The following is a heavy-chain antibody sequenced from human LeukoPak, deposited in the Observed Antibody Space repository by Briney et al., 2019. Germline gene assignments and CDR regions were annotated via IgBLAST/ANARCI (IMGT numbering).Heavy chain of an antibody. J-gene: IGHJ6*03. D-gene: IGHD2-2*01. CDR1: GGSMKRSY. CDR3: ARDSSPAALPYMDA. Sequence: SETLSLTCLVSGGSMKRSYWTWIRQAPGKGLEWIGNIDDSGNTNYSPSLKRRVTISLDTSKTQFSLRVTSVTAAARALYFCARDSSPAALPYMDAWGKGTTVTVSS. CDR2: IDDSGNT. V-gene: IGHV4-59*01.